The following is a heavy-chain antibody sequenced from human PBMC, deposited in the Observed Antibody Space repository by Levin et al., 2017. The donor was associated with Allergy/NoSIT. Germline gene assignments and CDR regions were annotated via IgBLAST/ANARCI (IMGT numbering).Heavy chain of an antibody. CDR2: ISSSSSTI. CDR1: GFTFSSYS. V-gene: IGHV3-48*01. D-gene: IGHD2-2*01. J-gene: IGHJ4*02. CDR3: ASMRVGYCSSTSCARAGRSGGYYFDY. Sequence: GGSLRLSCAASGFTFSSYSMNWVRQAPGKGLEWVSYISSSSSTIYYADSVKGRFTISRDNAKNSLYLQMNSLRAEDTAVYYCASMRVGYCSSTSCARAGRSGGYYFDYWGQGTLVTVSS.